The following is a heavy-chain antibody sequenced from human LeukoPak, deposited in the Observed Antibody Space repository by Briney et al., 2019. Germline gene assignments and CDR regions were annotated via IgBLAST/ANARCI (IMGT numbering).Heavy chain of an antibody. J-gene: IGHJ6*02. V-gene: IGHV3-74*01. CDR3: VNPGWYYDSSGYPYYYGMDV. CDR1: GFTFSRYW. Sequence: PGGSLRLSCAASGFTFSRYWMHWVRQAPGKGLVWVSRINSDGSSTYYADSVKGRFTISRDNAKNTLYLQMSSLRPDDTAVYYCVNPGWYYDSSGYPYYYGMDVWGQGTTVTVSS. D-gene: IGHD3-22*01. CDR2: INSDGSST.